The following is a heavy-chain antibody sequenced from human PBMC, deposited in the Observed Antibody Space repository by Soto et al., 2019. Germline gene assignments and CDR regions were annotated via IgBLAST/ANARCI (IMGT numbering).Heavy chain of an antibody. CDR2: MSSDGSKI. Sequence: QVQLVESGGGAVQPGESLRLSCVASGFDFTYYAMHWVRQAPGKGLESVAVMSSDGSKIHHTDSVKGRFTISRENSKNTLYLQMNSLRKEDTAVYFCAKDEGLGGTLGLFDYWGQGTMVSVSS. CDR1: GFDFTYYA. V-gene: IGHV3-30*18. D-gene: IGHD1-26*01. CDR3: AKDEGLGGTLGLFDY. J-gene: IGHJ4*02.